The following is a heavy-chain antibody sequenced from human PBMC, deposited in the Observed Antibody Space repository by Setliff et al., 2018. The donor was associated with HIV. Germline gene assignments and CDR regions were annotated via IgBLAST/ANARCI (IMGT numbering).Heavy chain of an antibody. Sequence: PGGSLRLSCAASGFTFSNAWMTWVRQAPGKGLEWVARIRNKKNGGTTYYAAPAKGRFIISRDDSKNTLYLQMNSLRSEDTAVYYCVTGVGTSSVDYWGQGTMVTVSS. CDR2: IRNKKNGGTT. CDR3: VTGVGTSSVDY. V-gene: IGHV3-15*01. J-gene: IGHJ4*02. CDR1: GFTFSNAW. D-gene: IGHD3-22*01.